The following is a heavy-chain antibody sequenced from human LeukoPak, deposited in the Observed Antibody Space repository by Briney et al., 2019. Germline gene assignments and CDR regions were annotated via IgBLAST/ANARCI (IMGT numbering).Heavy chain of an antibody. D-gene: IGHD1-26*01. V-gene: IGHV3-9*01. CDR3: AKGSTGSFLTDY. Sequence: GRSLRLSCAASGFTFDDYAMHWVRQAPGKGLEWVSGISWNSGSIGYADSVKGRFTISRDNAKKSLFLQMNGLRAEDTALYYCAKGSTGSFLTDYWGQGTLVTVSS. CDR2: ISWNSGSI. J-gene: IGHJ4*02. CDR1: GFTFDDYA.